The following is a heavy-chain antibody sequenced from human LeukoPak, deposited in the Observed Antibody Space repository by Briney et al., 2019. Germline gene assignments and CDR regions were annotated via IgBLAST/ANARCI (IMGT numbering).Heavy chain of an antibody. V-gene: IGHV4-59*01. Sequence: SETLSLTCTVSGVSISSYYWSWIRQPPGKGLEWIGYIYYSGSTNYNPSLKSRVTISVDTSKNQFSLKLSSVTAADTAVYSCARYSYAYGVFDPWGQGTLVTVSS. J-gene: IGHJ5*02. CDR1: GVSISSYY. CDR3: ARYSYAYGVFDP. D-gene: IGHD5-18*01. CDR2: IYYSGST.